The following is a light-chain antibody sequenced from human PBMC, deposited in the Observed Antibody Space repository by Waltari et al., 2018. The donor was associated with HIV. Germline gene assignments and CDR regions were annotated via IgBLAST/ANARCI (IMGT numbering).Light chain of an antibody. CDR2: HSS. CDR3: QQYHHWPPLT. Sequence: TQSPATISVSPGGSVPVSCRASQNVDDKLAWYQQKPGQSPRLLIYHSSVRAAGVPTRFGGAGSATNFTLTITSLQSEDFALYFCQQYHHWPPLTFGGGSRVELK. CDR1: QNVDDK. J-gene: IGKJ4*01. V-gene: IGKV3D-15*01.